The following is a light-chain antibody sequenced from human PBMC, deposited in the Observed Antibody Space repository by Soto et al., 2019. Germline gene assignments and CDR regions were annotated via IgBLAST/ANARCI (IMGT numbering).Light chain of an antibody. V-gene: IGLV2-8*01. CDR1: ASDIGGYNF. Sequence: QSALTQPPSASGSPGQSVAISCTGTASDIGGYNFVSWYQQHPGKAPKLMIYEVNKRPSGVPDRFSGSKSGNTASPTVSGPQAEDEADYYGRSHGGTSPNVFGTGTKVTVL. CDR2: EVN. CDR3: RSHGGTSPNV. J-gene: IGLJ1*01.